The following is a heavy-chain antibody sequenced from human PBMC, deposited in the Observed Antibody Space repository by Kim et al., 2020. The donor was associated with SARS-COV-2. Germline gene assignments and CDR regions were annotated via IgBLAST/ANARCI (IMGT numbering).Heavy chain of an antibody. Sequence: GGSLRLSCAASGFTFSSYGMHWVRQAPGKGLEWVAVIWYDGSNKYYADSVKGRFTISRDNSKNTLYLQMNSLRAEDTAVYYCARDPALLIRRYSYADCYGMDVWGQGSTVTVSS. D-gene: IGHD5-18*01. CDR3: ARDPALLIRRYSYADCYGMDV. CDR2: IWYDGSNK. V-gene: IGHV3-33*01. J-gene: IGHJ6*02. CDR1: GFTFSSYG.